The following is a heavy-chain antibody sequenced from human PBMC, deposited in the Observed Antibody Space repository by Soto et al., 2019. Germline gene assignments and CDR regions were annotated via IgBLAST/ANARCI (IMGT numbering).Heavy chain of an antibody. J-gene: IGHJ6*02. CDR3: ARYYGDYPYYYGMDV. CDR2: ISAYNGNT. D-gene: IGHD4-17*01. V-gene: IGHV1-18*01. Sequence: ASVKVSCKASGYTFTSYGISWVRQAPGQGLEWMGWISAYNGNTNYAQKLQGRVTMTTDTSTSTAYMELRSLRSDDTAVYYCARYYGDYPYYYGMDVWGQGTTVTVSS. CDR1: GYTFTSYG.